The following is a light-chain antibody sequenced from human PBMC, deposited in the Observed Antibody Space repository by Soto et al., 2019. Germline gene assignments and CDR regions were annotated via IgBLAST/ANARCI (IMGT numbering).Light chain of an antibody. CDR3: QHYNSYSEA. J-gene: IGKJ1*01. CDR1: QTTSSW. Sequence: IQMTQSPSTLSGSVGDRVTVTVRASQTTSSWLAWYQQKPGKAPKLLIYKASTLKSGVPARFSGSGSGTEFTLTISSLQPDDFATYYCQHYNSYSEAFGQGTKVDIK. CDR2: KAS. V-gene: IGKV1-5*03.